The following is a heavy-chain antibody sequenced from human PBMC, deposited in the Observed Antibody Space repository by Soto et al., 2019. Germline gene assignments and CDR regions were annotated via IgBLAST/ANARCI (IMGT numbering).Heavy chain of an antibody. CDR2: IFHSGSP. Sequence: SETLCLTCAVSGGSISSGGDSWSWIRQPPGKGLEWIGYIFHSGSPYYNPSLKSRVTISVDRSKNQFSLKLSSVTAADTAVYYCARAHYGDYGYGMDVWGQGTTVTVSS. CDR3: ARAHYGDYGYGMDV. V-gene: IGHV4-30-2*01. CDR1: GGSISSGGDS. D-gene: IGHD4-17*01. J-gene: IGHJ6*02.